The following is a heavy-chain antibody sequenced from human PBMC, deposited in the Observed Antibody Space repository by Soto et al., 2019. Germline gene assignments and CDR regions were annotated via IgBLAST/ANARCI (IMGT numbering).Heavy chain of an antibody. J-gene: IGHJ4*01. Sequence: SETLSLTCAVYGGSFSGYYWSWIRQPPGKGLEWIGEINHSGSTNYNPSLKSRVTISVDTSKNQFSLKLSSVTAADTAVYYCAKGLQSRIYSVGWRIVLSLSLDYVGQGTLVAVSS. V-gene: IGHV4-34*01. CDR3: AKGLQSRIYSVGWRIVLSLSLDY. CDR2: INHSGST. CDR1: GGSFSGYY. D-gene: IGHD6-19*01.